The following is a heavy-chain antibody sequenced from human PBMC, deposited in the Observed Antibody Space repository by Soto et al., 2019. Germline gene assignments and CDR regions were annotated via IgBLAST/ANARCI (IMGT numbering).Heavy chain of an antibody. CDR3: ARDRNSHMITLGRVISCSLGY. CDR1: GYTFTSYY. V-gene: IGHV1-46*01. Sequence: ASVKVSCKASGYTFTSYYMHWVRQAPGQGLEWMGIINPSGGSTSYAQKFQGRVTMTRDTSTSTVYMELSSLRSEDTAVYYCARDRNSHMITLGRVISCSLGYWRQGTLVTVSS. D-gene: IGHD3-16*02. CDR2: INPSGGST. J-gene: IGHJ4*02.